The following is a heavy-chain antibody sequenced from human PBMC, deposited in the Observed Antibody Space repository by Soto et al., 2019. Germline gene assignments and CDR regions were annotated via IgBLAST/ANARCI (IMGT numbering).Heavy chain of an antibody. D-gene: IGHD2-2*01. CDR2: ISAYNGNT. CDR1: GYTFTSYG. CDR3: AREIVVVPAARAVYGMDV. J-gene: IGHJ6*02. Sequence: ASVKVSCKASGYTFTSYGISWVRQAPGQGLEWMGWISAYNGNTNYAQKLQGRVTMTTDTSASTAYKELRSLRSDDTAVYYCAREIVVVPAARAVYGMDVWGQGTTVTVSS. V-gene: IGHV1-18*04.